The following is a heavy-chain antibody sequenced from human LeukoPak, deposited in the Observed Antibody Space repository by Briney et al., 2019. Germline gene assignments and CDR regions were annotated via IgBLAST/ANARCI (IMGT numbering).Heavy chain of an antibody. CDR2: ISGAGLTT. Sequence: GGSLRLSCAASGFTFSSYGMNWVRQAPGMGLEWVAFISGAGLTTLYADSVEGRFTISKDNSKSTLYLQMNSLRADDTAIYYCAKDWKSDTGYDFDYWGQGTLVTVSS. J-gene: IGHJ4*02. D-gene: IGHD5-12*01. CDR3: AKDWKSDTGYDFDY. V-gene: IGHV3-23*01. CDR1: GFTFSSYG.